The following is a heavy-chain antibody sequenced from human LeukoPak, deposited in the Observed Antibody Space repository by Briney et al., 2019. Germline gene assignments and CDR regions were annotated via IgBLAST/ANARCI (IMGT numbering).Heavy chain of an antibody. Sequence: PSETLSLTCAVYGGSFSGYYWSWIRQPPGKGLEWIGYIYYSGSTNYNPSLKSRVTISVDTSKNQFSLKLSSVTAADTAVYYCARPSITHYYDSSGYYPTPGYFQHWGQGTLVTVSS. J-gene: IGHJ1*01. CDR1: GGSFSGYY. CDR3: ARPSITHYYDSSGYYPTPGYFQH. D-gene: IGHD3-22*01. CDR2: IYYSGST. V-gene: IGHV4-59*08.